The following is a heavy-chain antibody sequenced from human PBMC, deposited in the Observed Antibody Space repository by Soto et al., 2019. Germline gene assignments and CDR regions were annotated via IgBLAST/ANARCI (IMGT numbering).Heavy chain of an antibody. CDR3: ARYCSGGSCRYYYGMDV. CDR1: GFTFSSYG. J-gene: IGHJ6*02. Sequence: QVQLVESGGGVVQPGRSLRLSCAASGFTFSSYGMHWVRQAPGKGLEWVAVIWYDGSNKYYADSVKGRFTISRDNSKNTLYLQMNSPRAEDTAVYYCARYCSGGSCRYYYGMDVWGQGTTVTVSS. V-gene: IGHV3-33*01. CDR2: IWYDGSNK. D-gene: IGHD2-15*01.